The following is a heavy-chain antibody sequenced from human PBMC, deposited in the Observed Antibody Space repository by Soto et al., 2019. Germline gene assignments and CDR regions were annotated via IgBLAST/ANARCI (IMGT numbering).Heavy chain of an antibody. CDR3: ASWREGNYYFNY. CDR2: DNARDYRT. V-gene: IGHV3-23*05. J-gene: IGHJ4*02. Sequence: PGGSLRLSCAVSGFPLSNYAMTWVRHSPRKGLEWVASDNARDYRTFYADSVEGRFTISRDNRKNMLYLQLTSLTVDDTGVYYCASWREGNYYFNYWGQGALVTVSS. CDR1: GFPLSNYA.